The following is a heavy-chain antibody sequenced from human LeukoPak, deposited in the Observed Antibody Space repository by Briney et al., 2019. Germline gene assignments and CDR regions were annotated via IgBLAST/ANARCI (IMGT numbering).Heavy chain of an antibody. CDR3: ARVIVLMVYATNPQNWFDP. CDR1: GDSVSSDSAA. D-gene: IGHD2-8*01. V-gene: IGHV6-1*01. J-gene: IGHJ5*02. Sequence: SQTLSLTCAISGDSVSSDSAAWNWIRQSPSRGLEWLGRTYYRSKWYNDYAVSVKSRITINPDTSKNQFSLQLNSVTPEDTAVYYCARVIVLMVYATNPQNWFDPWGQGTLVTVSS. CDR2: TYYRSKWYN.